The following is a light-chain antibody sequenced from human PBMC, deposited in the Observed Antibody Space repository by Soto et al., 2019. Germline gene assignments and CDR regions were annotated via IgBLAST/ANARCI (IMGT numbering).Light chain of an antibody. J-gene: IGKJ4*01. CDR2: GAS. V-gene: IGKV1-39*01. CDR3: QQSYTSPVT. CDR1: QSISTY. Sequence: DIQMTQSPSSLSVSIGDRVTITCRASQSISTYLNWYEQKPGKAPNLLIYGASTLQSGVPSRFSGGGSGTYFTLTISGLQPEDFGSYHCQQSYTSPVTFGGGTKVDIK.